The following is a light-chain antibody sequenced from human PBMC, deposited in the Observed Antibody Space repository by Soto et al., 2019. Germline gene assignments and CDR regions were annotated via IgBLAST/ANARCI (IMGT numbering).Light chain of an antibody. J-gene: IGKJ1*01. V-gene: IGKV3-15*01. CDR1: QSVSIN. CDR3: QQYSIWPQT. CDR2: DAS. Sequence: EIVMTQSPATLSASPGESATLSCRASQSVSINLAWYHQKPGQAPRLLIYDASTRASGITARFSGSGSGTEFTLTISRLQSEDFAVYYCQQYSIWPQTFGQGTRVEIK.